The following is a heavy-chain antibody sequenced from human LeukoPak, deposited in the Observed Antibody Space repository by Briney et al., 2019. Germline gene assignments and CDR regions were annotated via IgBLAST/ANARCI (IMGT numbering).Heavy chain of an antibody. CDR3: ARGWYYKDY. CDR1: GFTFSSNG. CDR2: ISYDGNTK. D-gene: IGHD3-10*01. V-gene: IGHV3-30*03. Sequence: GRSLRLSCAASGFTFSSNGMHWVRQAPGKGLEWVAFISYDGNTKYYADSVKGRFSISRDNPRNTLFLQMNRLRAEDTAVYYCARGWYYKDYWGQGTLVTVSS. J-gene: IGHJ4*02.